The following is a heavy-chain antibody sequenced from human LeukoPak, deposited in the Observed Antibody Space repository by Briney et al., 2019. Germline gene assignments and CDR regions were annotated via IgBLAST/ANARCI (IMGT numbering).Heavy chain of an antibody. CDR3: ARDYTATGAMDV. J-gene: IGHJ6*02. V-gene: IGHV3-7*01. CDR1: GFALSAYW. CDR2: IKQDGTVQ. D-gene: IGHD2-21*02. Sequence: GGSLRLSCAASGFALSAYWMNWVRQAPGKGLQWLANIKQDGTVQHYVDSVKGRFTISGDNAKNSLFLQMNSLRAEDTALYYCARDYTATGAMDVWGQGTTVTVS.